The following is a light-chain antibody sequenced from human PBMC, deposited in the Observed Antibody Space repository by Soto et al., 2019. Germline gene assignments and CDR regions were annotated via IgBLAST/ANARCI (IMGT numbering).Light chain of an antibody. CDR1: QVISSY. Sequence: IQLTQSPSSLSASVGDRVTITCRASQVISSYLAWYQQKPGKAPKLLIYAASTLQSGVPSRFSGSGSGTDFTLTISSLQPEEFATYSCQQLNSYPWTFGQGTQVEIK. J-gene: IGKJ1*01. V-gene: IGKV1-9*01. CDR2: AAS. CDR3: QQLNSYPWT.